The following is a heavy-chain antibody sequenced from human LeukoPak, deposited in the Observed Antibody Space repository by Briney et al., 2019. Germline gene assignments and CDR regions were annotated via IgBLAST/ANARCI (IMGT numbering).Heavy chain of an antibody. CDR1: GIPFSDYY. CDR2: ISSSSSYT. V-gene: IGHV3-11*03. D-gene: IGHD6-13*01. CDR3: AAGTAADF. J-gene: IGHJ4*02. Sequence: GALRLSCVVSGIPFSDYYMNWIRKAPGKGLEWISYISSSSSYTDCADSVKGRFTISRDNAKSALYLQMHSLRLEDTAVYYCAAGTAADFWGQGTLVTVSS.